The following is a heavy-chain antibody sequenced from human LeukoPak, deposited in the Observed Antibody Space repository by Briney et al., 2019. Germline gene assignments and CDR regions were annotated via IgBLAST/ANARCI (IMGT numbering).Heavy chain of an antibody. V-gene: IGHV3-21*01. CDR3: ARESAARGYSYGYFDY. J-gene: IGHJ4*02. CDR1: GFTFSSNS. CDR2: ISSSSSYI. Sequence: GGSLRLSCAASGFTFSSNSMNWVRQAPGKGLEWVSSISSSSSYIYYADSVKGRFTISRDNAKNSLYLQMNSLRAEDTAVYYCARESAARGYSYGYFDYWGQGTLVTVSS. D-gene: IGHD5-18*01.